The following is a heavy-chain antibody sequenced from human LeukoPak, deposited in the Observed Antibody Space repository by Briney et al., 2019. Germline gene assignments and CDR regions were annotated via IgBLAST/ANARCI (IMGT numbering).Heavy chain of an antibody. CDR3: AKDQRFSGLGGFDY. CDR2: ISGSGGST. CDR1: GFTFSSYA. D-gene: IGHD1-26*01. Sequence: GGSLRLSCAASGFTFSSYAMSWVRQAPGKGLEWVSAISGSGGSTYYADSVKGRFTISRDNSKNTLYMQMNSLRADDTAVYYCAKDQRFSGLGGFDYWGQGTLVTISS. J-gene: IGHJ4*02. V-gene: IGHV3-23*01.